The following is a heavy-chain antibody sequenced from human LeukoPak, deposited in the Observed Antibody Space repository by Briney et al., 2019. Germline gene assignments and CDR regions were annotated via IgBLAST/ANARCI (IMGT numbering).Heavy chain of an antibody. CDR3: ARVGYSSSWYFDY. CDR1: GYTFTGYY. V-gene: IGHV1-2*06. D-gene: IGHD6-13*01. J-gene: IGHJ4*02. CDR2: INPNSGGT. Sequence: ASVKLSCKASGYTFTGYYMHWVRQAPGQGLEWMGRINPNSGGTSYAQKFQGRVTMTRDTSISTAYMELSRLRSDDTAVYYCARVGYSSSWYFDYWGQGTLVTVSS.